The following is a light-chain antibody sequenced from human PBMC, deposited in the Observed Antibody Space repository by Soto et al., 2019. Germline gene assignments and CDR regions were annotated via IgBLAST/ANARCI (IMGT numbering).Light chain of an antibody. CDR2: NVN. V-gene: IGLV2-14*01. CDR1: SRDVGNYNY. J-gene: IGLJ1*01. CDR3: SSFTSSTTYV. Sequence: SALTQSASVTGSPGQSITISCTGTSRDVGNYNYVSWYQQHPGEVPKLIIFNVNNRPSGVSNRFSGSKSGNTASLTISGLQAEDEADYYCSSFTSSTTYVFGTGTKVTVL.